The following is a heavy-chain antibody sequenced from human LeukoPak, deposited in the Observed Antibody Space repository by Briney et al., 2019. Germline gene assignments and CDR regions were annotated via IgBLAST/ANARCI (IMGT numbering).Heavy chain of an antibody. CDR3: ARASVGATTWFDP. Sequence: SETLSLTCTVSGGSISSYYWSWIRQPPGKGQEWIGYLYYSGSINYNPSLKSRVTISVDTSKNQFSLKLSSVTAADTAVYYCARASVGATTWFDPWGQGTLVTVSS. CDR2: LYYSGSI. V-gene: IGHV4-59*01. D-gene: IGHD1-26*01. CDR1: GGSISSYY. J-gene: IGHJ5*02.